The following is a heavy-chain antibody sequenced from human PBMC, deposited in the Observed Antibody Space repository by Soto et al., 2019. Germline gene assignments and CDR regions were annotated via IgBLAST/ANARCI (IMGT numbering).Heavy chain of an antibody. J-gene: IGHJ4*02. CDR2: IFHSGST. D-gene: IGHD4-17*01. CDR1: GGSITGYY. Sequence: QVQLQESGPGLVKPSETLSLTCTVSGGSITGYYWSWIRQSPGKRLEWIGYIFHSGSTNYNPSLKSLVTISVDTSKNQFSLKLTSVTAADTAVYYCARLSFGDPGNYWGQGTLVTVSS. CDR3: ARLSFGDPGNY. V-gene: IGHV4-59*01.